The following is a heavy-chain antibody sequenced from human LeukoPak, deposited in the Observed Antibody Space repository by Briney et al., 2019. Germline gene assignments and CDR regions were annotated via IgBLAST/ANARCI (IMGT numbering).Heavy chain of an antibody. CDR2: ISASGGST. D-gene: IGHD6-19*01. CDR1: GFTFSSYA. Sequence: GGSPRLSCAASGFTFSSYAMSWVRQAPGKGLEWVSAISASGGSTYYADSVKGRFTISRDNSKNTLFLQMNSLRAEDTAVYYCAKDHSSGWPYCFPYWGQGTLVTVSS. V-gene: IGHV3-23*01. CDR3: AKDHSSGWPYCFPY. J-gene: IGHJ4*02.